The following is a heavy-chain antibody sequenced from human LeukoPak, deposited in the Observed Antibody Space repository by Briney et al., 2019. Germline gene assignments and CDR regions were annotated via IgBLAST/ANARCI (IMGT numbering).Heavy chain of an antibody. Sequence: GGSLRLSCAASGFTFSTYCMHWVRQAPGKGLVWVSRINSDGSSTNYADSVKGRFTISRDNAKNTLYLQMNSLRAEDTAMYYCARPGELFNYWGQGTLVTDSS. CDR3: ARPGELFNY. CDR2: INSDGSST. D-gene: IGHD3-10*01. J-gene: IGHJ4*02. CDR1: GFTFSTYC. V-gene: IGHV3-74*01.